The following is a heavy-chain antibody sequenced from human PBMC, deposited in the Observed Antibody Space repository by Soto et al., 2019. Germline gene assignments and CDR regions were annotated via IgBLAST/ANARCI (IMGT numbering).Heavy chain of an antibody. CDR1: GASISSGDYY. CDR2: IYYSGST. V-gene: IGHV4-30-4*01. J-gene: IGHJ4*02. D-gene: IGHD3-22*01. Sequence: SETLSLTCTVSGASISSGDYYWSWIRQPPGKGLEWIGYIYYSGSTYYNPSLKSRVTISVDTSKNQFSLKLSSVTAADTAVYYCARGAMDDSSGSYDYWGQGTLVTVSS. CDR3: ARGAMDDSSGSYDY.